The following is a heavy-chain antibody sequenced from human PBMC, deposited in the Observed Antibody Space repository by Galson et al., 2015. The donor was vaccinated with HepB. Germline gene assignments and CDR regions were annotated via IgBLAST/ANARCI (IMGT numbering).Heavy chain of an antibody. CDR3: ARGPAGYDSSGYFDY. CDR1: GYTFTDYY. V-gene: IGHV1-8*02. D-gene: IGHD3-22*01. Sequence: SVKVSCKASGYTFTDYYMHWVRQAPGQGLEWMGWMNPNSGNTGYAQKFQGRVTMTRNTSITTAYMELTRLRSEDTAIYYCARGPAGYDSSGYFDYWGQGTPVTVSS. CDR2: MNPNSGNT. J-gene: IGHJ4*02.